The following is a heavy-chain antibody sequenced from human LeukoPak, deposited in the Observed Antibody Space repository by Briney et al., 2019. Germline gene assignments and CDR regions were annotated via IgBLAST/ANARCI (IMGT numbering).Heavy chain of an antibody. CDR2: INPSGGST. J-gene: IGHJ3*02. CDR3: ARGPMIVVVVDAFDI. Sequence: GASVKVSCKASGYTFTSYYMHWVRQAPGQGLEWMGIINPSGGSTSYAQKFQGRVTMTRDTSTSTVYMELSRLRSEDTAVYYCARGPMIVVVVDAFDIWGQGTMVPSLQ. V-gene: IGHV1-46*01. CDR1: GYTFTSYY. D-gene: IGHD3-22*01.